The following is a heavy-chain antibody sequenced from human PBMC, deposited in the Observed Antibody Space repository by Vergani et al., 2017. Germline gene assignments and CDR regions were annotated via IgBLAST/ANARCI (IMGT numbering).Heavy chain of an antibody. Sequence: EVQLVESGGGLVKPGGSLRLSCAASGFTFSSYSMNWVRQAPGKGLEWVSSISSSSSYIYYAASVKGRFTISRDNAKNSLYLQMNSLRAEDTAVYYCARVFDYSNYFDYWGQGSLVTVS. D-gene: IGHD4-11*01. CDR2: ISSSSSYI. CDR3: ARVFDYSNYFDY. CDR1: GFTFSSYS. V-gene: IGHV3-21*01. J-gene: IGHJ4*02.